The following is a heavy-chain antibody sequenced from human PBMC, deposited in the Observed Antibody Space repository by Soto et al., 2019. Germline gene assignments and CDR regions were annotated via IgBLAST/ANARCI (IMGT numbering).Heavy chain of an antibody. J-gene: IGHJ6*02. CDR3: ATGRGVNFYYGMDV. Sequence: GGSLRLSCAASGFTFGTYSMNWVRQAPGKGLEWVSYISSSSSTIFYTDSVKGRFTVSRDNAKNSLYLQMNSLRAEDTAVYYCATGRGVNFYYGMDVWGQGTTVTVSS. CDR2: ISSSSSTI. CDR1: GFTFGTYS. V-gene: IGHV3-48*01. D-gene: IGHD3-10*01.